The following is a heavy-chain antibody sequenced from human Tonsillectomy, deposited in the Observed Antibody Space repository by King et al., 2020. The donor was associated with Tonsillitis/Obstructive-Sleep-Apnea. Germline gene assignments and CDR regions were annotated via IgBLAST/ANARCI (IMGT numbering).Heavy chain of an antibody. V-gene: IGHV3-33*01. J-gene: IGHJ5*02. CDR3: ARAWVGATGFLS. CDR1: GFTFSSYG. Sequence: VQLVESGGGVVQPGRSLRLSCAASGFTFSSYGMHWVRQAPGKGLEWVAVIWYDGSNKYYADSVKGRFTISRDNSKNTLYLQMNSLRAEDTAVYYCARAWVGATGFLSWGQGTLVTVSS. CDR2: IWYDGSNK. D-gene: IGHD1-26*01.